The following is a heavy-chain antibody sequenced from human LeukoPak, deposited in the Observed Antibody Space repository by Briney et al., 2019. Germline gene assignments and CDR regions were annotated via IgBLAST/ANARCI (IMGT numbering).Heavy chain of an antibody. CDR3: AKDRGRYYDSSGYYWGYYFDS. D-gene: IGHD3-22*01. V-gene: IGHV3-23*01. CDR1: GFTFSTYA. CDR2: ISGSGGNT. Sequence: GGSLRLSCAASGFTFSTYAVNWVRQAPGKGLEWVSTISGSGGNTYYADSVKGRFTISRDNSKNTLYLQMSSLRAEDAAVYYCAKDRGRYYDSSGYYWGYYFDSWGQGILVTVST. J-gene: IGHJ4*02.